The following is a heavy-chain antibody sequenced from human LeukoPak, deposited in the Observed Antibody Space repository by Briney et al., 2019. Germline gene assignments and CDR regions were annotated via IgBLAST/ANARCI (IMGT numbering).Heavy chain of an antibody. D-gene: IGHD3-22*01. CDR1: GFTFSSYA. V-gene: IGHV3-7*01. Sequence: GGSLRLSCAASGFTFSSYAMSWVRQAPGKGLEWVANIKQDGSEKYYVDSVKGRFTISRDNAKNSLYLQMNSLRAEDTAVYYCAREPYDSSGYAYYYYGMDVWGQGTTVTVSS. J-gene: IGHJ6*02. CDR3: AREPYDSSGYAYYYYGMDV. CDR2: IKQDGSEK.